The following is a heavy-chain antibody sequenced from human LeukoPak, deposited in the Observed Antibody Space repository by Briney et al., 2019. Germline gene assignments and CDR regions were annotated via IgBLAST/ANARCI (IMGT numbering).Heavy chain of an antibody. D-gene: IGHD2-15*01. V-gene: IGHV1-18*01. CDR2: ISAYNGNT. J-gene: IGHJ6*02. CDR1: GYTFTSYG. Sequence: GASVKVSCKASGYTFTSYGISWVRQAPGQGLEWMGWISAYNGNTNYAQKLQGRVTMTTDTSTSTAYMELRSLRSDDTAVYYCARSSSGDPYHYYGMDVWGQGTTVTVSS. CDR3: ARSSSGDPYHYYGMDV.